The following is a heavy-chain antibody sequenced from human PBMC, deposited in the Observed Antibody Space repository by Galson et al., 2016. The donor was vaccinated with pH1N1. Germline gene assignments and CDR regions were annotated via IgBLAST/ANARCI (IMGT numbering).Heavy chain of an antibody. D-gene: IGHD6-13*01. CDR1: GGIFRSYA. J-gene: IGHJ4*02. Sequence: SVKVSCKASGGIFRSYAINWVRQAPGQGLEWMGRIMAIFGTVNYAQKLQGRVTITADESTSTVYMEMRSLRSEDTAVYYCARCESYSSWHGSLEYWGQGTLVTVSS. CDR2: IMAIFGTV. CDR3: ARCESYSSWHGSLEY. V-gene: IGHV1-69*13.